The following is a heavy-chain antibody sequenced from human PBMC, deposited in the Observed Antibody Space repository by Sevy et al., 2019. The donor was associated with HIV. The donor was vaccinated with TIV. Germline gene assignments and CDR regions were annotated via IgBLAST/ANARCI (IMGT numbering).Heavy chain of an antibody. Sequence: GGSLRLSCAASGFTFSSYAMHWVRQAPGKGLEWVAVISYDGSNKYYADSVKGRFTISRDNSKNTLDLQMNSLRAEDTAVYYCARDLGDDSYGYDYWGQGTLVTVSS. CDR2: ISYDGSNK. CDR3: ARDLGDDSYGYDY. V-gene: IGHV3-30-3*01. J-gene: IGHJ4*02. D-gene: IGHD5-18*01. CDR1: GFTFSSYA.